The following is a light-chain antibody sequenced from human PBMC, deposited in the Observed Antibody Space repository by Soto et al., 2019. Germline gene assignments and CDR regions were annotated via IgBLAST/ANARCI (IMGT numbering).Light chain of an antibody. CDR3: SSYTSTGTVV. CDR2: EVS. V-gene: IGLV2-14*01. Sequence: QSALTQPASVSGSPGQSITISCTGTSSDVGAYKYVSWYQQHPGKAPRLMISEVSIRPSGVSNRFSGSKSGNMASLTISGVQAEDEADYYCSSYTSTGTVVFGGGTKLTVL. J-gene: IGLJ2*01. CDR1: SSDVGAYKY.